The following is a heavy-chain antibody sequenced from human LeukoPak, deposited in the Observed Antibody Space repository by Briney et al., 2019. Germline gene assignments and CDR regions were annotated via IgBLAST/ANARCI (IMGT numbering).Heavy chain of an antibody. CDR1: GYTFTSYY. Sequence: ASVTVSCKASGYTFTSYYMHWVRQAPGQGLEWMGIINPSGGSTSYAQKFQGRVTMTRDTSTSTVYMELSSLRSEDTAVYYCAREYPQVVEFDYWGQGTLVTVSS. D-gene: IGHD2-15*01. J-gene: IGHJ4*02. CDR2: INPSGGST. CDR3: AREYPQVVEFDY. V-gene: IGHV1-46*01.